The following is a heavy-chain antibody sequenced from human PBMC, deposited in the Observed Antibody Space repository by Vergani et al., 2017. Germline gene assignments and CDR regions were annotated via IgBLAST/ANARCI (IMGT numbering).Heavy chain of an antibody. Sequence: QVQLVQSGAEVKKPGASVKVSCKASGYTFNTYDINWVRQAPGQGLEWMGWMNPNSGNTGYAQKFQGRVTMTRDTSITTAYMELNSLRFGDTAVYYCARGQSGYCTGDFCYIHPWFESWGQGTLVTVSS. D-gene: IGHD2-8*02. CDR3: ARGQSGYCTGDFCYIHPWFES. CDR1: GYTFNTYD. V-gene: IGHV1-8*02. CDR2: MNPNSGNT. J-gene: IGHJ5*01.